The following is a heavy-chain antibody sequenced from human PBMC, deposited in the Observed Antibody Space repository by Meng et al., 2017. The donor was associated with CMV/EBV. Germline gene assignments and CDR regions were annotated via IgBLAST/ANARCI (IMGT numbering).Heavy chain of an antibody. J-gene: IGHJ5*02. D-gene: IGHD6-13*01. V-gene: IGHV4-4*07. CDR1: GGSISSYY. CDR2: IYTSGSP. CDR3: ARDLGAAADPNWFDP. Sequence: VSGGSISSYYWSWIRQPAGKGLEWVWRIYTSGSPNYHPSLKSRVTMSVDTSKNQFSLKLSSVTAADTAVYYCARDLGAAADPNWFDPWGQGTLVTVSS.